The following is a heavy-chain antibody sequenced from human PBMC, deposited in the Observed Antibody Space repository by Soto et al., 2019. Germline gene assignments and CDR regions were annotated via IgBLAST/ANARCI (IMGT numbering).Heavy chain of an antibody. CDR2: INSDGSST. D-gene: IGHD2-2*01. Sequence: EVQLVESGGGLVQPGGSLRLSCAASGFTFSSYWMHWVRQAPGKGLVWVSRINSDGSSTSYADSVKGRFTISRDNAKNTLYLQMNSLRAEDTAVYYCARAKREYQLLSYYYYGMDVWGQGTTVTVSS. V-gene: IGHV3-74*01. J-gene: IGHJ6*02. CDR1: GFTFSSYW. CDR3: ARAKREYQLLSYYYYGMDV.